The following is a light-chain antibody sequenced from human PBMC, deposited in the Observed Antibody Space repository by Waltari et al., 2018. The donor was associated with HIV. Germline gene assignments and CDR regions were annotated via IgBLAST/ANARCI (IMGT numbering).Light chain of an antibody. J-gene: IGKJ4*01. CDR3: QQANSFPT. CDR1: QGVNNW. V-gene: IGKV1-12*01. CDR2: GVS. Sequence: DIQMTQFPSFVSAYVGDTVTIYCRASQGVNNWLAWYQQKPGEAPKLLIYGVSTLYSGVPSRFGGSGSGTDFTLTINSLQPEDSATYFCQQANSFPTFGGGTKVLIK.